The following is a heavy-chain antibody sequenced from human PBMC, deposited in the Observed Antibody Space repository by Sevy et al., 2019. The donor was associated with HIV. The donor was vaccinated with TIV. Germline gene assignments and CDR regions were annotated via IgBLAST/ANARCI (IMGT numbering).Heavy chain of an antibody. CDR2: ISWNSGSI. D-gene: IGHD1-26*01. CDR1: GFTFDDYA. V-gene: IGHV3-9*01. CDR3: AKDMGGSYVGSYYGMDV. J-gene: IGHJ6*02. Sequence: GGSLRLSCAASGFTFDDYAMHWVRQAPGKGLEWVSGISWNSGSIGYADSVKGRFTISRDNAKNSLYLQMNSLRAEDTALYYCAKDMGGSYVGSYYGMDVWGQGTTVTVSS.